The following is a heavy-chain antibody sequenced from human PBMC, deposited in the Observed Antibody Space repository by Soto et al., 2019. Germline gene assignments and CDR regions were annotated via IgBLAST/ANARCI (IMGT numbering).Heavy chain of an antibody. Sequence: GGSLRLSCEASGFTVSSNYMSRVRQAPGKGLEWDSVIYSGGSTYYAASVQGRFTISRDNSKNTLYLQMNSLRAEATAVYYCARDRVESGYLEYLQDWGQGTLVTV. CDR3: ARDRVESGYLEYLQD. J-gene: IGHJ1*01. V-gene: IGHV3-53*01. D-gene: IGHD3-22*01. CDR2: IYSGGST. CDR1: GFTVSSNY.